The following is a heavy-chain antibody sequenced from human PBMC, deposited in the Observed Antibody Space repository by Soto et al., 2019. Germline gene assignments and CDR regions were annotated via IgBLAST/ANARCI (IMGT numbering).Heavy chain of an antibody. CDR2: IIPILGIA. CDR1: GGTFSSYT. V-gene: IGHV1-69*02. J-gene: IGHJ6*02. CDR3: AREGYCSSTSCYAGSYYYYYGMDV. D-gene: IGHD2-2*01. Sequence: SVKVSCKASGGTFSSYTISWVRQAPGQGLEWMGRIIPILGIANYAQKFQGRVTITADKSTSTAYMELSSLRSEDTAVYYCAREGYCSSTSCYAGSYYYYYGMDVWG.